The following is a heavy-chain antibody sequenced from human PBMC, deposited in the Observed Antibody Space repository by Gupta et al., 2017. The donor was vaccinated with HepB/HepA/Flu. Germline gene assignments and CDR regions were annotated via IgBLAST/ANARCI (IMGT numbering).Heavy chain of an antibody. CDR2: HSGTA. CDR3: ARRRDGSSWYLS. D-gene: IGHD6-13*01. Sequence: HSGTANYNPSLKSRVTISVDKSKNQFSLRLRSVTAADTAVYYCARRRDGSSWYLSWGQGTLVSVSS. J-gene: IGHJ4*02. V-gene: IGHV4-4*02.